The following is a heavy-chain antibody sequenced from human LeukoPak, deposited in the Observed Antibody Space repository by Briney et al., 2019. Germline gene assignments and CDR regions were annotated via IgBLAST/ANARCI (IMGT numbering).Heavy chain of an antibody. CDR2: ISSSSSYI. D-gene: IGHD1-26*01. V-gene: IGHV3-21*04. Sequence: GGSLRLSCAASGFTFSSYSMNWVRQAPGKGLEWVSSISSSSSYIYYADSVKGRFTISRDNAKNSLYLQMNSLRAEDTAVYYCAKDQLIQGYFFDYWGQGTLLTVSS. CDR3: AKDQLIQGYFFDY. CDR1: GFTFSSYS. J-gene: IGHJ4*02.